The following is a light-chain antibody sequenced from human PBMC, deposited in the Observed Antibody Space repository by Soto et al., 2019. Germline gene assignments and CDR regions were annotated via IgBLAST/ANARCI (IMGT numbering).Light chain of an antibody. CDR2: WAS. J-gene: IGKJ4*01. CDR3: QHYYSDFAVT. CDR1: QKILDSSNNKNN. Sequence: VSGGGRDLVGRRISQKILDSSNNKNNLAWYQQKPGQPPKLLIYWASTRESGVPDRFSGSWSGTDFALAISIRHAEYGSVDFWQHYYSDFAVTCGGGTKVDIK. V-gene: IGKV4-1*01.